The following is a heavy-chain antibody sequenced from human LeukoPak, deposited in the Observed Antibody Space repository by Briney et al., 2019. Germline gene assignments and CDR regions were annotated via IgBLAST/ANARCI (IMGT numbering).Heavy chain of an antibody. D-gene: IGHD3-22*01. CDR1: GGTFSSYA. CDR3: ATPYYYDSSGYQYHFDY. Sequence: SVKVSCKASGGTFSSYAISWVRQAPGQGLEWMGGIIPIFGTANYAQKFQGRVTITADESTSTAYMELSSLRSEDTAVYYCATPYYYDSSGYQYHFDYWGQGTLVTVSS. J-gene: IGHJ4*02. V-gene: IGHV1-69*13. CDR2: IIPIFGTA.